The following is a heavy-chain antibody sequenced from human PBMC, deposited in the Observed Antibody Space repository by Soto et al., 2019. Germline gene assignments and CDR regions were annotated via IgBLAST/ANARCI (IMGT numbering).Heavy chain of an antibody. CDR2: IWYDGSNK. V-gene: IGHV3-33*01. J-gene: IGHJ6*02. D-gene: IGHD3-3*01. Sequence: GGSLRLSCAASGFTFSSYGMHWVRQAPGKGLEWLAVIWYDGSNKYYADSVKGRFTISRDNSKNTLYLQMNSLRAEDTAVYYCARARSVLRFLEWSSNPYGMDVWGQGTTVTVSS. CDR1: GFTFSSYG. CDR3: ARARSVLRFLEWSSNPYGMDV.